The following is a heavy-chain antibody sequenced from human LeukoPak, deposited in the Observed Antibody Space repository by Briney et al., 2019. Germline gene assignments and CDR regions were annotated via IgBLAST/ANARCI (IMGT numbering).Heavy chain of an antibody. V-gene: IGHV3-53*01. D-gene: IGHD2-21*02. CDR2: IYSDGST. CDR1: GFTVSSNY. J-gene: IGHJ3*02. Sequence: GGSLRLSCAASGFTVSSNYMYWVRQTPGKGLEWVSVIYSDGSTYYADSVKGRFTMSRDNSKNTLYLQMNSLRADDAAVYYCARAKVVTATDDFFDIWGQGTMVTVSS. CDR3: ARAKVVTATDDFFDI.